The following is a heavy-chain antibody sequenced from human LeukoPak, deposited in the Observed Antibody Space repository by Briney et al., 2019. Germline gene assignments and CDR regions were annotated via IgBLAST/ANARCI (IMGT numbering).Heavy chain of an antibody. V-gene: IGHV3-23*01. D-gene: IGHD5-18*01. J-gene: IGHJ4*02. CDR2: ISGSGGST. CDR3: AKGSSGTAMVAYYFDY. CDR1: GFTFSSYA. Sequence: PGGSLRLSCAASGFTFSSYAMNWVRQAPGKGLEWVSAISGSGGSTYYADSVKGRFTISRDNSKNTLYLQMNSLRAEDTAVYYCAKGSSGTAMVAYYFDYWGQGTLVTVSS.